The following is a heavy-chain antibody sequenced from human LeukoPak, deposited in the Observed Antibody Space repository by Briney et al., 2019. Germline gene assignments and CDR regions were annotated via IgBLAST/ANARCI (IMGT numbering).Heavy chain of an antibody. CDR2: IIPIFVTV. V-gene: IGHV1-69*01. Sequence: SVKVSCKASGGTFSSYAISWVRQAPGQGLEWMGGIIPIFVTVDYAQKFQGRVTITADESTNTAYMELSSLRSEDTAVYYCARERRSGSYYYFDYWGQGTLVTVSS. D-gene: IGHD3-10*01. CDR3: ARERRSGSYYYFDY. CDR1: GGTFSSYA. J-gene: IGHJ4*02.